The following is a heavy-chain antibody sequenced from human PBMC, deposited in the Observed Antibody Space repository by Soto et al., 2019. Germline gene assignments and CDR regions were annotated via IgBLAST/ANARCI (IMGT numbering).Heavy chain of an antibody. CDR3: AADLGFGNLSVV. CDR1: GDTFKNCV. D-gene: IGHD3-10*01. J-gene: IGHJ6*02. Sequence: QVQVVQSGVEVRRPGSSVKVSCKASGDTFKNCVISWVRQAPGQGLEWMGGIIPLFGTTDFAQRFQGRLIITTDESTTTDYMELSRLRSEDKATYYCAADLGFGNLSVVWGQGTTVIVSS. CDR2: IIPLFGTT. V-gene: IGHV1-69*01.